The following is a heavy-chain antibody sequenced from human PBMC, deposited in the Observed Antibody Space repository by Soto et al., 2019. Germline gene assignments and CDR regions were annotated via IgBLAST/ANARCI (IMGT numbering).Heavy chain of an antibody. CDR3: ARSSGGSGSYYNDY. J-gene: IGHJ4*02. Sequence: SETLSLTCTVSGGSISSYYWSWIRQPPGKGLEWIGYIYYSGRTNYNPSLKSRVTISVDTSKNQFSLKLSSVTAADTAVYYCARSSGGSGSYYNDYWGQGTLVTVSS. D-gene: IGHD3-10*01. V-gene: IGHV4-59*01. CDR1: GGSISSYY. CDR2: IYYSGRT.